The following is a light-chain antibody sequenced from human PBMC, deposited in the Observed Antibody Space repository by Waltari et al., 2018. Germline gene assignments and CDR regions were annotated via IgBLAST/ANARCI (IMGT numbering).Light chain of an antibody. CDR1: AGAVTSGNY. V-gene: IGLV7-43*01. CDR3: LLYDGSDQV. J-gene: IGLJ3*02. CDR2: STT. Sequence: QTVVTQEPSLTVSPGRAVTPTCASSAGAVTSGNYPNWIQQKPGQVPRSLIHSTTNRHSWTPARFSGSLLGGKAALTLSGVQPEDEAEYYCLLYDGSDQVFGGGTKLTVL.